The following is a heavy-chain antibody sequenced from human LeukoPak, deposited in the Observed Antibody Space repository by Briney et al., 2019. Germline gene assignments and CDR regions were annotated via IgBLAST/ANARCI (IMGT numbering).Heavy chain of an antibody. CDR1: GFTFSSYA. Sequence: GGSLRLSCAASGFTFSSYAMSWVRQAPGKGLEWVSAISGSGGSTYYADSVKGRFTISRDNSKNTPYLQMNSLRAEDTAVYYCAKRHYYDSSGYRDWGQGTLVTVSS. CDR3: AKRHYYDSSGYRD. D-gene: IGHD3-22*01. V-gene: IGHV3-23*01. J-gene: IGHJ4*02. CDR2: ISGSGGST.